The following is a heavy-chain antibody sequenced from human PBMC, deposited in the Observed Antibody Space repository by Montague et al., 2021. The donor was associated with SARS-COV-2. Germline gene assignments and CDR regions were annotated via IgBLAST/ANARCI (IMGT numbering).Heavy chain of an antibody. CDR2: VYYSGST. Sequence: SETLSLTCTVSGDSISIYYWSWIRQPPGKGLEWIGYVYYSGSTNYNPSLKSRVTISVDTPKNQFSLKLMSVTAADTAVYYCARGERGAWYNCYFDYWGQGALVTVSS. CDR3: ARGERGAWYNCYFDY. D-gene: IGHD1-1*01. J-gene: IGHJ4*02. CDR1: GDSISIYY. V-gene: IGHV4-59*13.